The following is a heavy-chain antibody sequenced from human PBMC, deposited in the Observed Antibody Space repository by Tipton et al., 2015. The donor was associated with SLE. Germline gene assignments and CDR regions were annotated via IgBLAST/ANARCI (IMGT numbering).Heavy chain of an antibody. J-gene: IGHJ4*02. CDR3: GRDPRITGTTEGDY. D-gene: IGHD1-20*01. CDR1: GFTFSDSY. CDR2: VSDSGSIK. Sequence: SLRLSCAASGFTFSDSYMSWIRQAPGKGLEWVSYVSDSGSIKKYADSVKGRFTISRDNAKNSVYLQMNSLRPEDTAVYYCGRDPRITGTTEGDYWGQGTLVTVSS. V-gene: IGHV3-11*04.